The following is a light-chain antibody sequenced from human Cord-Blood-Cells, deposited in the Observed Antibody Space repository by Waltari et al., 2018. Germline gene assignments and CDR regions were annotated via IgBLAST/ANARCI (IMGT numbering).Light chain of an antibody. CDR3: QQYNNWPPLT. CDR2: GAS. Sequence: EIVKTQSPATLSVSPGESATLSCRASQSVSSNLAWYQQKPGQAPRLLIYGASTRATGVPARSSGSGSGTEFTLTISSLQSEDFAVYYGQQYNNWPPLTFGGGTKVEIK. J-gene: IGKJ4*01. CDR1: QSVSSN. V-gene: IGKV3-15*01.